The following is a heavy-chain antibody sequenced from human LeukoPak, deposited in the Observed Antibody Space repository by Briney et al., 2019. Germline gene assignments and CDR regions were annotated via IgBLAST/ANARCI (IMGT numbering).Heavy chain of an antibody. CDR3: AREEDYYDSSGRYFQH. V-gene: IGHV1-18*01. J-gene: IGHJ1*01. D-gene: IGHD3-22*01. CDR2: ISAYNGNT. Sequence: GASVKVSCKASGYTFTSYGISWVRQAPGQGLEWMGWISAYNGNTNYAQKLQGRATMTTDTSTSTAYMELRSLRSDDTAVYYCAREEDYYDSSGRYFQHWGQGTLVTVSS. CDR1: GYTFTSYG.